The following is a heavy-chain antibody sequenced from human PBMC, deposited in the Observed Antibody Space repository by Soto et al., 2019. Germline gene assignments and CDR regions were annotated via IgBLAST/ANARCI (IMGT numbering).Heavy chain of an antibody. D-gene: IGHD6-13*01. CDR3: AKALPYSSSWYDLPLYYYYGMDV. CDR2: ISYDGSNK. Sequence: VGSLRLSCAASGFTFSSYGMHWVRQAPGKGLEWVAVISYDGSNKYYADSVKGRFTISRDNSKNTLYLQMNSLRAEDTAVYYCAKALPYSSSWYDLPLYYYYGMDVWGQGTTVTVSS. CDR1: GFTFSSYG. V-gene: IGHV3-30*18. J-gene: IGHJ6*02.